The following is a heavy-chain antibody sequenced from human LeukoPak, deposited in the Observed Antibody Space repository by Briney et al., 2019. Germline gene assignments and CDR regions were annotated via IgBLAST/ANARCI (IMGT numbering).Heavy chain of an antibody. J-gene: IGHJ5*02. CDR2: IKRDGSEK. CDR1: GFTFSSYW. CDR3: ARALRS. D-gene: IGHD4-17*01. V-gene: IGHV3-7*05. Sequence: GGSPRHSCVAPGFTFSSYWMSWVCPGPGTGVEWVAHIKRDGSEKYYVAAVKGRFTISRDNAKYSLYLQMNSLRAEDAAVYYCARALRSWGQGALVSVSS.